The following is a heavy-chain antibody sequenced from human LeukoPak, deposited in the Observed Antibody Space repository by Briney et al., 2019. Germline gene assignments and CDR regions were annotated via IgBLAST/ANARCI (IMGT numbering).Heavy chain of an antibody. CDR2: IIPIFGTA. V-gene: IGHV1-69*13. J-gene: IGHJ6*02. CDR3: ARGDREYGMDV. CDR1: GYTFTSYA. Sequence: SVKVSCKASGYTFTSYAMHWVRQAPGQRLEWMGGIIPIFGTANYAQKFQGRVTITADESTSTAYMELSSLRSEDTAVYYCARGDREYGMDVWGQGTTVTVSS. D-gene: IGHD5-24*01.